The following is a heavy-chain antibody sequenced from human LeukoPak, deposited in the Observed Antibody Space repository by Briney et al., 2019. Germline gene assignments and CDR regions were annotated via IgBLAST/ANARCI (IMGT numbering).Heavy chain of an antibody. CDR1: GFTFSSYD. Sequence: GVSLRLSCAASGFTFSSYDMSWVRQAPGKGLEWISGISGSGFNTYYTDSVKGRFTISRDKSKNTLYLQMNNLRAEDTAVYFCATKLYDIVGFYADWGQGTLVTVSS. V-gene: IGHV3-23*01. CDR2: ISGSGFNT. J-gene: IGHJ4*02. D-gene: IGHD2-15*01. CDR3: ATKLYDIVGFYAD.